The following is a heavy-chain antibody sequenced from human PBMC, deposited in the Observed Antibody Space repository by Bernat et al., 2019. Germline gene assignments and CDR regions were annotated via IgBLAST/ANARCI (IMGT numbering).Heavy chain of an antibody. CDR1: GFTFSTFG. D-gene: IGHD6-19*01. CDR2: ISSSSASI. Sequence: EVQLVESGGGLVKPGGSLRLSCAASGFTFSTFGMKWVRQAPGKGLEWVSSISSSSASIYYVDSVKGRFTISRDNAKNSLYLQMNSLRAEDTAVYYCARGNIAVAGTDYWGQGTLVTVSS. V-gene: IGHV3-21*01. CDR3: ARGNIAVAGTDY. J-gene: IGHJ4*02.